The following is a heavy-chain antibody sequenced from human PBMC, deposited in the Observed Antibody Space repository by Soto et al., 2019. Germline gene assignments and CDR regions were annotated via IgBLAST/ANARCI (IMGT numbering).Heavy chain of an antibody. CDR2: TYYRSKWYN. J-gene: IGHJ4*02. D-gene: IGHD5-12*01. V-gene: IGHV6-1*01. CDR1: GDSVSSNSAA. CDR3: ARESLEWLRLKGLDY. Sequence: SPTLSLTCAISGDSVSSNSAAWNWIRQSPSRGLEWLGRTYYRSKWYNDYAVSVKSRITINPDTSKNQFSLQLNSVTPEDTAVYYCARESLEWLRLKGLDYWGQGTLVTVSS.